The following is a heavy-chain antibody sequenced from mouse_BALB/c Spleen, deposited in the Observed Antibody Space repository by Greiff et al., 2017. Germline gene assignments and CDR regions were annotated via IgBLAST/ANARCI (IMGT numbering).Heavy chain of an antibody. CDR3: GYDYYAMDY. CDR1: GFNIKDTY. Sequence: EVQLVESGAELVKPGASVKLSCTASGFNIKDTYMHWVKQRPEQGLEWIGRIDPANGNTKYDPKFQGKATITADTSSNTAYLQLSSLTSEDTAVYYCGYDYYAMDYWGQGTSVTVSS. J-gene: IGHJ4*01. V-gene: IGHV14-3*02. CDR2: IDPANGNT.